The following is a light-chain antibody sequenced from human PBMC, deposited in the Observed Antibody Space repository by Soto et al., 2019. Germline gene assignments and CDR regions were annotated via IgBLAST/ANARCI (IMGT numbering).Light chain of an antibody. J-gene: IGKJ5*01. Sequence: DIVMTQTPLSLSVTPGQPASMSCNSSQGLLDTDGKTHLYWYLQKPGQSPQLLIYEVSTRVSGVPDRFSGSGSGTDFTLEISRVETDDVGIYYCMQSTQLPPTFGQGTRLEI. V-gene: IGKV2D-29*02. CDR1: QGLLDTDGKTH. CDR2: EVS. CDR3: MQSTQLPPT.